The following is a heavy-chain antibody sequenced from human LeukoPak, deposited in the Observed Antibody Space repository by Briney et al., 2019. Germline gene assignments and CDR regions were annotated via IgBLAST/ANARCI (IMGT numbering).Heavy chain of an antibody. J-gene: IGHJ4*02. CDR1: GFPFSSYG. V-gene: IGHV3-33*06. CDR3: AKSTSGGSLFDY. D-gene: IGHD2-15*01. Sequence: GALRLSCAASGFPFSSYGMHWVRQAPGKGLEWVAVIWYNGSNKYYADPVKGRFTISRDNSKNTLYLLMNSLRAEDTAVYYCAKSTSGGSLFDYWGQGTLVTVSS. CDR2: IWYNGSNK.